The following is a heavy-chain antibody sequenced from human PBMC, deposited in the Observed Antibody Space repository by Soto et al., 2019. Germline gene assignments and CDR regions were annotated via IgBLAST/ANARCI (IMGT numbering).Heavy chain of an antibody. D-gene: IGHD3-22*01. CDR2: INPNSGGT. CDR1: GYTFTGYY. CDR3: AADKLMGGGYSLDV. J-gene: IGHJ6*02. V-gene: IGHV1-2*02. Sequence: ASVKVSCKASGYTFTGYYMHWVRQAPGQGLEWMGWINPNSGGTNYAQKFQGRVTMTRDTSTSTAYMELSSLRSEDTAVYYCAADKLMGGGYSLDVWGQGTTVTVSS.